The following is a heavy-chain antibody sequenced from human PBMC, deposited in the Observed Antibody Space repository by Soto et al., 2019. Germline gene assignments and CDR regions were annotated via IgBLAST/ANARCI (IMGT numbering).Heavy chain of an antibody. CDR1: GFTFSDYY. J-gene: IGHJ4*02. D-gene: IGHD6-6*01. CDR3: ARIKYSSSSGGFDY. CDR2: ISSSSSYT. V-gene: IGHV3-11*06. Sequence: WGSLRLSCAASGFTFSDYYMSWIRQAPGKGLEWVSYISSSSSYTNYADSVKGRFTISRDNAKNSLYLQMNSLRAEDTAVYYCARIKYSSSSGGFDYWGQGTLVTVSS.